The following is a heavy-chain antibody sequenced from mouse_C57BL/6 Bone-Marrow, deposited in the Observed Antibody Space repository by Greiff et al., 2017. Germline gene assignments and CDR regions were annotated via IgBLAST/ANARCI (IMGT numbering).Heavy chain of an antibody. CDR1: GYTFTSYS. CDR2: IDPSDSET. CDR3: AREAMDY. V-gene: IGHV1-52*01. Sequence: QVQLQQPGAELVRPGSSVKLSCKASGYTFTSYSMPWVKQSPIQGLEWIGNIDPSDSETHYNHKFKDKATFTVDKSSSTLYMQLSSLTSEDSAVFYSAREAMDYWGQGTSVTVSS. J-gene: IGHJ4*01.